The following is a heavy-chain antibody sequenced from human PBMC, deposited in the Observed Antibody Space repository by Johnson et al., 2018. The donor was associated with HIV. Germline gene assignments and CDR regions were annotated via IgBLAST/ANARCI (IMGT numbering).Heavy chain of an antibody. CDR2: ISHDGSHK. D-gene: IGHD2-15*01. CDR3: ARARIQWWSYVGTFDV. J-gene: IGHJ3*01. CDR1: GFTFSSYA. V-gene: IGHV3-30*04. Sequence: QVQLVESGGGVVQPGRSLRLSCAASGFTFSSYAMHWVRQAPGKGLEWVAVISHDGSHKYYADSVKGRFSLSRDNSKSTLILQMDSLRADDTAVYYCARARIQWWSYVGTFDVWGQGTTVTVAS.